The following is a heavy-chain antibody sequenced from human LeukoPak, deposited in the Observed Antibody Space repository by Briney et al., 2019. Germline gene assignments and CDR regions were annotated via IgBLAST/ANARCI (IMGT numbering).Heavy chain of an antibody. J-gene: IGHJ4*02. D-gene: IGHD3-22*01. V-gene: IGHV3-30-3*02. CDR3: AKTAGYYYDSSGSNYFDY. CDR2: ISYDGSNK. CDR1: GFTFSSYA. Sequence: GGSLRLSCAASGFTFSSYAMHWVRQAPGKGLEWVAVISYDGSNKYYADSVKGRFTISRDNSKNTLYLQMNSLRAEDTAVYYCAKTAGYYYDSSGSNYFDYWGQGTLVTVSS.